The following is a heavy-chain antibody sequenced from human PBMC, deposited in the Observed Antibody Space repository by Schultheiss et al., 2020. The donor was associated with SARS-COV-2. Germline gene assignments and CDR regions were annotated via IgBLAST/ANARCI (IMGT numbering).Heavy chain of an antibody. Sequence: SETLSLTCTVSGYSISSGYYWGWIRQPPGKGLEWIGEINHSGSTNYNPSLKSRVTISVDTSKNQFSLKLSSVTAADTAVYYCARGEYSSSSYSLSAYYYYGMDVWGQGTTVTVSS. J-gene: IGHJ6*02. CDR1: GYSISSGYY. V-gene: IGHV4-38-2*02. CDR2: INHSGST. CDR3: ARGEYSSSSYSLSAYYYYGMDV. D-gene: IGHD6-6*01.